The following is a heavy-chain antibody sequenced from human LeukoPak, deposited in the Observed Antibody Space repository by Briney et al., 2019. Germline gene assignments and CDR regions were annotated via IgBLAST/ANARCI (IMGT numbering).Heavy chain of an antibody. D-gene: IGHD5-24*01. J-gene: IGHJ4*02. CDR1: GFTFNAFY. V-gene: IGHV3-7*01. CDR3: AKDGDGKVDPFDF. CDR2: LKPDGSEK. Sequence: GGSLRLSCAASGFTFNAFYMSWVRQAPGKGLEWVASLKPDGSEKYYMDSVKGRFTISRDNAENSLYLQMNSLGDEDTAVYYCAKDGDGKVDPFDFWGQGTLVTVSS.